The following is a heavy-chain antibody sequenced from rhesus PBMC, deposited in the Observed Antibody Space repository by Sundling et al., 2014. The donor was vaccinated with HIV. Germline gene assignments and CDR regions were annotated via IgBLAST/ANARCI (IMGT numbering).Heavy chain of an antibody. D-gene: IGHD4-29*01. Sequence: QVQLQESGPGLVKPSETLSLTCAVSGGSIRDSYRWSWIRQPPGKGLEWIGSIYGNSASTYYNPSLKSRLTISRDTSRNQFSLKLTSVTAADTAVYQCARGGYGSSSGDAFALWGQGLRVTVSS. CDR2: IYGNSAST. CDR3: ARGGYGSSSGDAFAL. J-gene: IGHJ3*01. V-gene: IGHV4-143*01. CDR1: GGSIRDSYR.